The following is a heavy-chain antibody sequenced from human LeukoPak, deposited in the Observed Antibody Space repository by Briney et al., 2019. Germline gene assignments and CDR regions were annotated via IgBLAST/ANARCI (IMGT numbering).Heavy chain of an antibody. Sequence: GGSLRLSCAASGFTLSTYNMKWVRQAPRKGLEWVSPISTSSSYIYYADSVKGRFTISRDNARNSLYLQMNSLRAEDTAVYYCARGRYYFDYWGQGTLVTVSS. V-gene: IGHV3-21*01. J-gene: IGHJ4*02. CDR2: ISTSSSYI. D-gene: IGHD5-24*01. CDR3: ARGRYYFDY. CDR1: GFTLSTYN.